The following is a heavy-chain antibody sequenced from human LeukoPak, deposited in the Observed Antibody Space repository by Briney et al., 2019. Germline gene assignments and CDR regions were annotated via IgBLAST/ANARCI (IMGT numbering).Heavy chain of an antibody. Sequence: GGSLRLSCAASGFTFSSYAMHWVRQAPGKGLEWLAVFSYNGFSTYYRDSVKGRFTISRDNSKNTLYLQMNSLRAEDTAVYYCVKEQDSGGYRTSDNWGQGTLVTVSS. D-gene: IGHD6-19*01. V-gene: IGHV3-30*04. CDR2: FSYNGFST. J-gene: IGHJ4*02. CDR1: GFTFSSYA. CDR3: VKEQDSGGYRTSDN.